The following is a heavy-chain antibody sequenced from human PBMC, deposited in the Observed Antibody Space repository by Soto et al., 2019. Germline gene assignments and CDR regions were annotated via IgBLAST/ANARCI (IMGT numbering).Heavy chain of an antibody. CDR3: ARGALVKWLLLSRRGRDAFDI. V-gene: IGHV1-3*01. CDR2: INAGNGNT. J-gene: IGHJ3*02. D-gene: IGHD3-22*01. Sequence: ASVKVSCKASGYTFTSYAMHWVRQAPGQRLEWMGWINAGNGNTKYSQKFQSRVTITRDTSASTAYMELSSLRSEDTAVYYCARGALVKWLLLSRRGRDAFDIWGQGKMVTVSS. CDR1: GYTFTSYA.